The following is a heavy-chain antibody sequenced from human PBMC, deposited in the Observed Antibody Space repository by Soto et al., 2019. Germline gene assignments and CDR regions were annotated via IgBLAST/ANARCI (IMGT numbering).Heavy chain of an antibody. CDR3: AREGLVLVPTTVNSDYYYYAMDV. Sequence: ASVKVSCKTSGYTFTNYGISWVRQAPGQGLEWMGWITTDKGKTTYAQKFQGRVTITADESTNTAYMELSSLRSEDTAVYYCAREGLVLVPTTVNSDYYYYAMDVWGQGTTVTVSS. V-gene: IGHV1-18*01. CDR2: ITTDKGKT. J-gene: IGHJ6*02. D-gene: IGHD2-2*01. CDR1: GYTFTNYG.